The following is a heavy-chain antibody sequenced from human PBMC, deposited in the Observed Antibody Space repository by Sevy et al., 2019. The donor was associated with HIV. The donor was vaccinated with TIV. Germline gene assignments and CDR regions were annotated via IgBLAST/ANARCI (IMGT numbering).Heavy chain of an antibody. V-gene: IGHV3-23*01. J-gene: IGHJ4*02. Sequence: GGSLRLSCAASGFTFSSYAMSWVRQAPGKGLEWVSAISGSGGNTYYADSVKGRFTISRDNSKNTLYLQMNSLRAEDTAVYYCAKDRGSSWFFDYWGQGTLVTVSS. CDR2: ISGSGGNT. CDR1: GFTFSSYA. CDR3: AKDRGSSWFFDY. D-gene: IGHD6-13*01.